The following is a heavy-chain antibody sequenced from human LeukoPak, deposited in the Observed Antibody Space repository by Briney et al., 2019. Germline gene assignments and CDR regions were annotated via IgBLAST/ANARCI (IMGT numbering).Heavy chain of an antibody. CDR3: ARRRSSTLIDY. J-gene: IGHJ4*02. CDR1: GYRFSSYW. CDR2: IYPGDSDT. V-gene: IGHV5-51*01. Sequence: GESLKISCKGSGYRFSSYWIAWVRQMPGKGLEWMGIIYPGDSDTTYSPSFQGQVTISADKSISTAYLQWSSLKASDTAMYFCARRRSSTLIDYWGQGTLVTVSS. D-gene: IGHD3-10*01.